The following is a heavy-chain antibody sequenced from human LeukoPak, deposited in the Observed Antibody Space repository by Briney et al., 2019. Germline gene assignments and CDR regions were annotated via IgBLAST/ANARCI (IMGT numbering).Heavy chain of an antibody. CDR1: GYTFTSYG. CDR3: AGTYCSSTSCYPCPDTVDY. V-gene: IGHV1-2*02. J-gene: IGHJ4*02. Sequence: ASVKVSCKVSGYTFTSYGISWVRQAPGQGLEWMGWINPNSGGTHYAQKFQGRVTMTSDTSISTAYMELSRLGSDDTAVYYCAGTYCSSTSCYPCPDTVDYWGQGTLVTVSS. CDR2: INPNSGGT. D-gene: IGHD2-2*01.